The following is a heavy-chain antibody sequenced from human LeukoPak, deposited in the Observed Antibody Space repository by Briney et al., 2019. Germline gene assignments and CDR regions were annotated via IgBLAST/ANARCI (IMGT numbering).Heavy chain of an antibody. CDR2: INPNSGGT. V-gene: IGHV1-2*06. J-gene: IGHJ4*02. CDR3: ARVSRPPYYYGSESPQGGTFDY. D-gene: IGHD3-10*01. CDR1: GYTFTGYY. Sequence: GASVKVSCKASGYTFTGYYMHWVRQAPGQGLEWMGRINPNSGGTNYAQKFQGRVTMTRDTSISTAYMELSRLRSDDTAVYYCARVSRPPYYYGSESPQGGTFDYWGQGTLVTVSS.